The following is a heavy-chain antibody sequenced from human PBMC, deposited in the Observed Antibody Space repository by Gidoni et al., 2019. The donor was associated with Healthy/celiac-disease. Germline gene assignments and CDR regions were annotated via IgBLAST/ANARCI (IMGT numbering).Heavy chain of an antibody. Sequence: QVQLVESGGGLVKPGGSLRLSCAASGFPFSDYYMSWIRQAPGKGLDWVSYISSSGSTIYYADSVKGRFTISRDNAKNSLYLQMNSLRAEDTAVYYCARVIAVAGTGVMDWYFDLWGRGTLVTVSS. J-gene: IGHJ2*01. V-gene: IGHV3-11*01. CDR2: ISSSGSTI. CDR3: ARVIAVAGTGVMDWYFDL. CDR1: GFPFSDYY. D-gene: IGHD6-19*01.